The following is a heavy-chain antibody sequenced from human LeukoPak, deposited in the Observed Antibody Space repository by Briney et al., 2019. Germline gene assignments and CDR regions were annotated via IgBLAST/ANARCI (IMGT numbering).Heavy chain of an antibody. CDR3: AHAGGIIAVAGTGFDY. D-gene: IGHD6-19*01. Sequence: SGPTLVNPTQTLTLSCTFSGFSLTTRGVGVGWIRELPGKALEWLALIYWDDDKRYSPSLKSRPSITKDTSKNQVLLTMTNMDPVDTGTYYCAHAGGIIAVAGTGFDYWGQGTLVTVSS. J-gene: IGHJ4*02. CDR2: IYWDDDK. V-gene: IGHV2-5*02. CDR1: GFSLTTRGVG.